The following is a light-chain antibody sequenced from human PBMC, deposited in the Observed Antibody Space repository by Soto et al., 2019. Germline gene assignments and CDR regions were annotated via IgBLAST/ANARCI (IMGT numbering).Light chain of an antibody. CDR2: GAS. J-gene: IGKJ1*01. V-gene: IGKV3-20*01. Sequence: DIVLTQSPGTLALSPGERATLSCWASQRGSSSYLACYQQTPAQAPRLLIYGASSRATGIPDRFSGSGSGKDFTLTISRLEPEDLAVYYCQQYGSSPETFGQGTKVEIK. CDR1: QRGSSSY. CDR3: QQYGSSPET.